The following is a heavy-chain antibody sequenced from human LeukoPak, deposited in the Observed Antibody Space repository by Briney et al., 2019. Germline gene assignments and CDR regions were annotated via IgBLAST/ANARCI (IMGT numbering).Heavy chain of an antibody. CDR2: INTDGSST. D-gene: IGHD3-22*01. Sequence: RGSLRLSCAASGFTFSRYWMHWVRQAPGKGLVWVSRINTDGSSTSYADSVKGRFTISRDNAKNTLYVQMNSLRAEDTAVYYCARDFTPIDSSGYYYGDNFDNWGQGTLVTVSS. J-gene: IGHJ4*02. CDR3: ARDFTPIDSSGYYYGDNFDN. CDR1: GFTFSRYW. V-gene: IGHV3-74*01.